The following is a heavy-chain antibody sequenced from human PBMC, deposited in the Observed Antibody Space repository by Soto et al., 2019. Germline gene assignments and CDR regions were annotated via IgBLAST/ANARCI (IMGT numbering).Heavy chain of an antibody. CDR2: ISGSGST. CDR3: AKALRFTFTTGYYMDV. Sequence: EVQLLESGGGLVQPGGSLRLSCAASGFTVSSYAMSWVRQAPGKGLEWVSVISGSGSTYSADSVKGRFTISRDSSKNTVYLQMNSLRADDTAVYDCAKALRFTFTTGYYMDVWGRGTTVTVSS. D-gene: IGHD3-16*01. J-gene: IGHJ6*03. CDR1: GFTVSSYA. V-gene: IGHV3-23*01.